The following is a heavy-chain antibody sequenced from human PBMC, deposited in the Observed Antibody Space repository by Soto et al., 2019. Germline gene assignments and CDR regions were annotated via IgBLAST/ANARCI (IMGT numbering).Heavy chain of an antibody. CDR1: GFTSSSYW. CDR3: ARGIRNYYGVDV. CDR2: IKSDGTST. Sequence: GGSLRLSCAASGFTSSSYWMHWVRQARGKGLVWVSRIKSDGTSTSYADSVKGRFTISRDNAKNTVYLQMNSLRVEDTAVYYCARGIRNYYGVDVWAKGPRSPSPQ. J-gene: IGHJ6*04. V-gene: IGHV3-74*01.